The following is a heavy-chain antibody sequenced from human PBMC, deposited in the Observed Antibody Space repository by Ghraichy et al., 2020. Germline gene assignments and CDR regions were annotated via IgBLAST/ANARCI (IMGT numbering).Heavy chain of an antibody. J-gene: IGHJ4*02. Sequence: GGSLRLSCAASGFTFSSYGMHWVRQAPGKGLEWVAVISYDGSNKYYADSVKGRFTISRDNSKNTLYLQMNSLRAEETAVDYCAKVGIVGATRYFDYWGQGTLVTVSS. CDR1: GFTFSSYG. D-gene: IGHD1-26*01. CDR3: AKVGIVGATRYFDY. V-gene: IGHV3-30*18. CDR2: ISYDGSNK.